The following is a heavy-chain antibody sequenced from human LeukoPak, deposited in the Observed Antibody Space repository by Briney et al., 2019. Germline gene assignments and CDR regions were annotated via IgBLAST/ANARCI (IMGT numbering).Heavy chain of an antibody. Sequence: GESLQISCEGAGSNFTSYWIGWGRQLPGKGLEWMGIIYPGDSDTRDSPPLQAPLTISAAKSISPAYLQWSSLKASDTAMYYCARQASPNQYCSSTSCPYYFDYWGQGTLVTVSS. CDR2: IYPGDSDT. CDR3: ARQASPNQYCSSTSCPYYFDY. J-gene: IGHJ4*02. V-gene: IGHV5-51*01. CDR1: GSNFTSYW. D-gene: IGHD2-2*01.